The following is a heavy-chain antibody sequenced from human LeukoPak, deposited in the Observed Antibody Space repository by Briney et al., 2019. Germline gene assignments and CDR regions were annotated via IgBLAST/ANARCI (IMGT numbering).Heavy chain of an antibody. V-gene: IGHV3-30*18. J-gene: IGHJ4*02. CDR3: AKDVRFLEWLLSY. CDR1: GFTFSSYG. D-gene: IGHD3-3*01. Sequence: GRSLRLSCAASGFTFSSYGMHWVRQAPGRGLEWVAVISYDGSNKYYADSVKGRFTISGDNSKNTLYLQMNSLRAEDTAVYYCAKDVRFLEWLLSYWGQGTLVTVSS. CDR2: ISYDGSNK.